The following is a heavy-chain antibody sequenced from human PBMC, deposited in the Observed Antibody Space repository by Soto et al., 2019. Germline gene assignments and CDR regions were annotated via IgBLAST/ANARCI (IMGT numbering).Heavy chain of an antibody. D-gene: IGHD3-9*01. J-gene: IGHJ6*02. CDR3: ARSRYYDILTGYYPPRYYYYGMDV. CDR2: IIPIFGTA. Sequence: QVQLVQSGAEVKKPGSSVKVSCKASGGTFSSYAISWLRQAPGQGLEWMGGIIPIFGTANYAHKFKGRVTITAVESTSTAYMELSSLRSEDTAVYYCARSRYYDILTGYYPPRYYYYGMDVWGQGTTVTVSS. V-gene: IGHV1-69*01. CDR1: GGTFSSYA.